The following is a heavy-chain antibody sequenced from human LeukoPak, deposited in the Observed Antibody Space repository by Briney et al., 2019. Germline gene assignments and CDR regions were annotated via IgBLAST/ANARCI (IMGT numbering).Heavy chain of an antibody. J-gene: IGHJ4*02. Sequence: GESLKISCKASGYKFSDFWIAWVRQMPGKGPEWMGVILPDQSEPRYHPSFEGQVTISADTSFSTTSLQWTGLKASDSALYFCARWGLEDSSGFFYFDSWGQGTLVTVSS. CDR2: ILPDQSEP. V-gene: IGHV5-51*01. CDR1: GYKFSDFW. CDR3: ARWGLEDSSGFFYFDS. D-gene: IGHD3-22*01.